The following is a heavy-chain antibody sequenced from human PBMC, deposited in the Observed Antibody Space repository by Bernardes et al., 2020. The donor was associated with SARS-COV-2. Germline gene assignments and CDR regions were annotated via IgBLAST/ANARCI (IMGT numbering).Heavy chain of an antibody. CDR1: GFTFSNVW. CDR3: TTHTSEWLLGN. D-gene: IGHD3-3*01. Sequence: GGSLRLSCAASGFTFSNVWMSWVRQAPGKGLEWVGRIKSKIGGETTDYAAPVKGRFTISRDDSKNTVYLELNSLETEDTAVYHCTTHTSEWLLGNWGQGTLVTVSS. J-gene: IGHJ4*02. CDR2: IKSKIGGETT. V-gene: IGHV3-15*01.